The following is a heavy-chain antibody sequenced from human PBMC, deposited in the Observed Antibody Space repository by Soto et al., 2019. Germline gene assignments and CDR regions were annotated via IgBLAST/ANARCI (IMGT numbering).Heavy chain of an antibody. CDR1: GGSISSSNW. CDR2: IYHSGST. J-gene: IGHJ4*02. Sequence: QVQLQESGPGLVKPSGTLSLTCAVSGGSISSSNWWSWVRQPPGKGLEWIGEIYHSGSTNYNPSRKSRVTISVDKSKNQFSLKMSSVTAADTAVYYCARDTDHGSGTVEFDYWGQGTLVTVSS. CDR3: ARDTDHGSGTVEFDY. V-gene: IGHV4-4*02. D-gene: IGHD3-10*01.